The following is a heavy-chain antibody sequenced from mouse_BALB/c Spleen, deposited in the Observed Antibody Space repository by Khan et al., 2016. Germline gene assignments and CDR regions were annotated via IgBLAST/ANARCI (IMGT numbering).Heavy chain of an antibody. D-gene: IGHD1-1*01. Sequence: QVQLQQSGAELARPGASVKLSCKASGYTFTSYWMQWVKQRPGQGLEWIGAIYPGDGDTRYTQKFKGKATLTADKSSSTAYMQLSSLASEHSAVYYCASYYGSSYDYFDYWGQGTTLTVSS. CDR2: IYPGDGDT. CDR3: ASYYGSSYDYFDY. V-gene: IGHV1-87*01. J-gene: IGHJ2*01. CDR1: GYTFTSYW.